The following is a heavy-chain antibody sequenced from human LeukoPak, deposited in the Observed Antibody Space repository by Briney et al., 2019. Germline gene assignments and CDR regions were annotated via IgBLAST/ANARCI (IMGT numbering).Heavy chain of an antibody. D-gene: IGHD1-26*01. CDR2: IIPIFGTA. CDR1: GGTFSSYA. J-gene: IGHJ4*02. V-gene: IGHV1-69*13. Sequence: VASVKVSCKASGGTFSSYAISWVRQAPGQGLEWMGGIIPIFGTANYAQKFQGRVTITADESTSTAYMELSSLRSEDTAVYYCAREASSGSYNYWGQGTLVTVSS. CDR3: AREASSGSYNY.